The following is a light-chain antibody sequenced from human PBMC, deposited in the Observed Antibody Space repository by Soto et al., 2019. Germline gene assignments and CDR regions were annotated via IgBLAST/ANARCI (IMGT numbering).Light chain of an antibody. J-gene: IGLJ2*01. CDR3: SSYTTNSPPVV. CDR2: EVT. V-gene: IGLV2-14*01. CDR1: SGDIGSYTY. Sequence: QSVLTQPASVSGSPGQSITISRTGTSGDIGSYTYVSWYQQYPGKAPKLLISEVTNRPSGVSNRFSGSKSGNTASLTISGLQAEDEAHYYCSSYTTNSPPVVFGGGTKVTVL.